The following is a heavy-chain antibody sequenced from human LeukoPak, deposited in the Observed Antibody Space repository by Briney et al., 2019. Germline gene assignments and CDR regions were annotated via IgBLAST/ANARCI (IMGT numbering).Heavy chain of an antibody. D-gene: IGHD3-22*01. CDR3: AKGSSAYSDY. CDR2: MSGKGDST. J-gene: IGHJ4*02. CDR1: GFTFDNYA. Sequence: GGSLRLSCVVSGFTFDNYAMNWVRQAPGKGLGWVSGMSGKGDSTYYGDSVKGRFTISRDNSKNTLYLQMNSLRVEDTAVYYCAKGSSAYSDYWGQGTLVTVSS. V-gene: IGHV3-23*01.